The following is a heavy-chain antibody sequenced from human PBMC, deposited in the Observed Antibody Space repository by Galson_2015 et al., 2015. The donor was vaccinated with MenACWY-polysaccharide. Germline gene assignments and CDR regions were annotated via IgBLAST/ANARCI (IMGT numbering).Heavy chain of an antibody. V-gene: IGHV3-23*01. CDR1: GFSITSYA. CDR2: ISGSGTNI. CDR3: AKASQWGAAAVGSFDH. Sequence: SLRLSCAVSGFSITSYAVNWVRQAPGKGLEWVAVISGSGTNIQYADSVKGRFTISRDTSKSTLYLQMNGLRAEDTAEYYCAKASQWGAAAVGSFDHWGQGTLVTVSS. J-gene: IGHJ4*02. D-gene: IGHD6-13*01.